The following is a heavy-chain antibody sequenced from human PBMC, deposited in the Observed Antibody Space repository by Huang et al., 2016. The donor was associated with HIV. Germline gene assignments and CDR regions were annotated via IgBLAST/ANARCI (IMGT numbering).Heavy chain of an antibody. CDR3: ARTEMEYYYGSSGYYPDY. Sequence: EVQLVESGGALVQPGGYMKLSCVVSGFDFSKYSMNWVRQAPGKGLEWGSYISGTSSNIYYADSVKGRFTISRDNAKNSVFLQMRSLRAEDTALYYCARTEMEYYYGSSGYYPDYWGQRTQVTVSS. D-gene: IGHD3-22*01. CDR1: GFDFSKYS. V-gene: IGHV3-48*01. CDR2: ISGTSSNI. J-gene: IGHJ4*02.